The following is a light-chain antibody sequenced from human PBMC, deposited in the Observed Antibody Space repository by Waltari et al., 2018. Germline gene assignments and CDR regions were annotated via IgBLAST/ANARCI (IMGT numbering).Light chain of an antibody. CDR2: GVS. V-gene: IGKV3-20*01. CDR1: QSVRTNF. CDR3: QQYGIAPFT. Sequence: EIVLTQSPGTLSLSPGERATLSCRASQSVRTNFLAWYQQKPGQSPRLLIYGVSSRASGIPDRFSGTGSRTDFTLTISRLEPEDCAVYYCQQYGIAPFTFGPGTKVDIK. J-gene: IGKJ3*01.